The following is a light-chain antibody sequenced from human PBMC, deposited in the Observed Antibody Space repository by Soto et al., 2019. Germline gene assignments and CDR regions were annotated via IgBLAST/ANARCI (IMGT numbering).Light chain of an antibody. CDR3: QQYNSWPLT. Sequence: EIVWTHSPGTLSFAPVEISTLSCMASQSVSSNYLAWYQQKPGQAPRLVIYDIFTRATGVPTRISGSGSGTEFTLTISSLQSEDFAVYYCQQYNSWPLTFGGGTKVDIK. V-gene: IGKV3D-15*01. CDR2: DIF. J-gene: IGKJ4*01. CDR1: QSVSSN.